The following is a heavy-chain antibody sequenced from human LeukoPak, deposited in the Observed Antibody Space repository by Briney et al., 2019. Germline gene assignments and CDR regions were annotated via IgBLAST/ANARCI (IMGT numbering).Heavy chain of an antibody. CDR1: GYTFTSYG. Sequence: GASVKVSCKASGYTFTSYGISWVRQAPGQGLEWMGWISAYNGNTNYAQRLQGRVTMTTDTSTSTAYMELRSLRSDDTAAYYCAKGLSAGTDGENSFDYWGQGTLVTVSS. D-gene: IGHD6-13*01. CDR2: ISAYNGNT. CDR3: AKGLSAGTDGENSFDY. V-gene: IGHV1-18*01. J-gene: IGHJ4*02.